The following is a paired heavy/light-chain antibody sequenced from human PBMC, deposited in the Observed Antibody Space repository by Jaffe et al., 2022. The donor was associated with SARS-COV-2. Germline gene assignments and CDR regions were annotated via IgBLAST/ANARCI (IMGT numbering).Heavy chain of an antibody. Sequence: QVQLVESGGGVVQPGRSLRLSCAASGFTFSSYVMYWVRQAPGKGLEWVAVLSYDGTNKYYADSVKGRFTISRDNSKNTLYLQMNSLRAEDTAVYYCARSGGPYHFYYYVDVWGNGTTVTVSS. CDR3: ARSGGPYHFYYYVDV. D-gene: IGHD1-26*01. V-gene: IGHV3-30*14. CDR2: LSYDGTNK. J-gene: IGHJ6*03. CDR1: GFTFSSYV.
Light chain of an antibody. V-gene: IGLV1-51*01. CDR1: SSNIGNND. Sequence: QSVLTQPPSVSAAPGQKVTISCSGSSSNIGNNDVSWYQQLPETAPKLLICENNKRPTGIPDRFSGSKSGTSATLDITGLQTGDEADYYCGTWDSSLSAYLFGGGTKLTVL. CDR3: GTWDSSLSAYL. CDR2: ENN. J-gene: IGLJ2*01.